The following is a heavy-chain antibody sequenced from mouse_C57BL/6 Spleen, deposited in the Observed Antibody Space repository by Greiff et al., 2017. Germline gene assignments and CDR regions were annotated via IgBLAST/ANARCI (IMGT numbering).Heavy chain of an antibody. CDR2: INPNNGGT. CDR3: ARWEEYDCDFDY. Sequence: EVQLQQSGPELVKPGASVKISCKASGYTFTDYYMHWVKQSHGKSLEWIGEINPNNGGTSYNQQFKGKATLTVDTSSSTACMELRSLTSEDSAVYDCARWEEYDCDFDYWGQGTTLTVSS. V-gene: IGHV1-26*01. J-gene: IGHJ2*01. CDR1: GYTFTDYY. D-gene: IGHD2-4*01.